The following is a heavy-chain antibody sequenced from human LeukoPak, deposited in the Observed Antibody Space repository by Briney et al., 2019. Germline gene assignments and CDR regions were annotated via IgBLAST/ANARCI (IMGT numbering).Heavy chain of an antibody. D-gene: IGHD1-26*01. V-gene: IGHV1-18*01. J-gene: IGHJ4*02. Sequence: ASMKVSCKASGYTFTSYGISWVRQAPGQGLEWMGWISAYNGNTNYAQKLQGRVTMTTDTSTSTAYMELRSLRSDDTAVYYCAKSGKGLLRPYFDYWGQGTPVTVSS. CDR1: GYTFTSYG. CDR2: ISAYNGNT. CDR3: AKSGKGLLRPYFDY.